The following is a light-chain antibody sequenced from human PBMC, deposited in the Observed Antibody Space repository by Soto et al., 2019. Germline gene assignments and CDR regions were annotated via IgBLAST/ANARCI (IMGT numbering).Light chain of an antibody. Sequence: DIQMTQSPSSLSVSVGDRVTITCRARQSIGGCLNWYQQKLGKAPKLLIYAASSLQSGVPSRFSGSGSGTDFTLTISSLQPEDFATYYCQQSYSTPLTFGGGTKVEI. J-gene: IGKJ4*01. CDR1: QSIGGC. CDR3: QQSYSTPLT. CDR2: AAS. V-gene: IGKV1-39*01.